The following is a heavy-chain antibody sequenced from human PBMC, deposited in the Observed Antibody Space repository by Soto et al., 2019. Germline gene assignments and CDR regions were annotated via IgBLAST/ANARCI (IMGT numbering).Heavy chain of an antibody. D-gene: IGHD4-17*01. V-gene: IGHV3-23*01. CDR3: AKKPDDYGSP. J-gene: IGHJ5*02. CDR1: GFTFSSYA. Sequence: GGFLRLSCAASGFTFSSYAMSWVRQAPGKGLEWVSSISGSGGSTYYADSVKGRFTISRDNSKNTLYLQMNSLRAEDTAVYYCAKKPDDYGSPWGQGTLVTVSS. CDR2: ISGSGGST.